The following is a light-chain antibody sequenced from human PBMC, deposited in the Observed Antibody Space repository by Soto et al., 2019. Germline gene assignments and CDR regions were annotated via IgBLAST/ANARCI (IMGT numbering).Light chain of an antibody. CDR1: QSISSW. CDR2: RAS. V-gene: IGKV1-5*03. J-gene: IGKJ2*01. CDR3: QQYNSYPYT. Sequence: IQMTQSPSTLSASVGDRVTLTFRASQSISSWLAWYQQKPGKAPKLLIYRASSLESGVPSRFSGSGSGTEFTLTISSLQPDDFATYYCQQYNSYPYTFGQGTKVDIK.